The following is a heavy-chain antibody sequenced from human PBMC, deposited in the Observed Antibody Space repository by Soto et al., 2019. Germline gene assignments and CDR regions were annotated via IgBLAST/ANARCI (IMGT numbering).Heavy chain of an antibody. Sequence: GASVKVSCKASGYTFTSYAMHWVRQAPGQRLEWMGWINAGNGNTKYSQKFQGRVTITRDTSASTAYMELSSLRAEDTAVYYCARDFGYSYYSSDYFWGQGTLVTVSS. J-gene: IGHJ4*02. D-gene: IGHD3-22*01. CDR2: INAGNGNT. CDR1: GYTFTSYA. CDR3: ARDFGYSYYSSDYF. V-gene: IGHV1-3*01.